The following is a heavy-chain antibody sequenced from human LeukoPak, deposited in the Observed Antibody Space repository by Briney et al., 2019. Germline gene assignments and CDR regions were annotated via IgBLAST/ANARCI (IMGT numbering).Heavy chain of an antibody. J-gene: IGHJ4*02. D-gene: IGHD2-2*01. Sequence: SETLSLTCTVSGGSISSSSYYWGWIRQPPGKGLEWIGSIYYSGSTYYDPSLKSRVTISVDTSKNQFSLKLSSVTAADTAVYYCARQLGYCSSTSCYADKADYWGQGTLVTVSS. V-gene: IGHV4-39*01. CDR3: ARQLGYCSSTSCYADKADY. CDR2: IYYSGST. CDR1: GGSISSSSYY.